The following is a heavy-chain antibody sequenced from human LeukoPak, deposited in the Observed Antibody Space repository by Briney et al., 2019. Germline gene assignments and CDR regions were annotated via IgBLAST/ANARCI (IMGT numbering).Heavy chain of an antibody. CDR1: GFTFRNYW. D-gene: IGHD6-13*01. V-gene: IGHV3-7*01. CDR2: IKQDGSAK. J-gene: IGHJ6*02. Sequence: GGSLRLSCAASGFTFRNYWMSWVRQAPGKGLEWVANIKQDGSAKYYVDSVKGRFTISRDNAKNSLYLQMNSLRAEDTAVYSCARVLAAAGKLDYYYGMDVWGQGTTVTVSS. CDR3: ARVLAAAGKLDYYYGMDV.